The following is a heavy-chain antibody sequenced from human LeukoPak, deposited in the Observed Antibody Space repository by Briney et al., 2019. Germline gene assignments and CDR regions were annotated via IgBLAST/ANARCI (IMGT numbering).Heavy chain of an antibody. V-gene: IGHV3-30*18. J-gene: IGHJ6*02. Sequence: PGGSLRLSCAASGFTFSSYGMHWVRQAPGKGLEWVAVISYDGSNKYYADSVKGRFTISRDNSKNTLYLQMNSLRAEDTAVYYCAKEFLYGSGSYHYYYDYGMDVWGQGTTVTVSS. CDR3: AKEFLYGSGSYHYYYDYGMDV. CDR2: ISYDGSNK. D-gene: IGHD3-10*01. CDR1: GFTFSSYG.